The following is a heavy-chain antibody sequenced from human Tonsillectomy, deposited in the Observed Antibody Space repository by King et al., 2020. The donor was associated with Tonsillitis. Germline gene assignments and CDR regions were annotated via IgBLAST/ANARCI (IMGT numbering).Heavy chain of an antibody. D-gene: IGHD3-22*01. J-gene: IGHJ4*02. CDR2: IYPRDAGT. CDR3: ATRGGYYDSDY. Sequence: QLVQSGAEVKKPGESLNISCRGSGYNFTNYWIVWVRQMPGKVLEWMGIIYPRDAGTTYRPSFQGQVTISADKSISTAYLQWSSLKASDTAMYYCATRGGYYDSDYWGQGTLVTVSS. V-gene: IGHV5-51*03. CDR1: GYNFTNYW.